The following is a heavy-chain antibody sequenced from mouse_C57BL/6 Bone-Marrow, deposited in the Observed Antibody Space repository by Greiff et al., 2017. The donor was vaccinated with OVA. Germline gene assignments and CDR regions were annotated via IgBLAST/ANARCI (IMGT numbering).Heavy chain of an antibody. Sequence: QVQLKQPGAELVKPGASVKLSCKASGYTFTSYWMHWVKQRPGQGLEWIGMIHPNSGSTNYNEKFKSKATLTVDKSSSTAYMRLCSLTSEDSAVYYCARDLYSMDYWGQGTSVTVSS. J-gene: IGHJ4*01. CDR3: ARDLYSMDY. CDR1: GYTFTSYW. V-gene: IGHV1-64*01. CDR2: IHPNSGST.